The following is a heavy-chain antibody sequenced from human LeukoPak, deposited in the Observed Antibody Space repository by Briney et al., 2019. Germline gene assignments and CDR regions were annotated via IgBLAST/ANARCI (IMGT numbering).Heavy chain of an antibody. Sequence: SETLSLTCAVYGGSFSGYYWSWIRQPPGKGLEWIGEINHSGSTNYNPSLKSRVTISVGTSKNQFSLKLSSVTAADTAVYYCARGGSSWYYYYMDVWGKGTTVTVSS. J-gene: IGHJ6*03. V-gene: IGHV4-34*01. CDR2: INHSGST. D-gene: IGHD6-13*01. CDR1: GGSFSGYY. CDR3: ARGGSSWYYYYMDV.